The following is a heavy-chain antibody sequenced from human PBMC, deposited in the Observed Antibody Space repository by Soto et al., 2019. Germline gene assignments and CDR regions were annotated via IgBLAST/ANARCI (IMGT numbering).Heavy chain of an antibody. CDR3: ARVVAAADYYFDY. CDR1: GGSISSSNW. J-gene: IGHJ4*02. V-gene: IGHV4-4*02. CDR2: IYHSGST. Sequence: SETLSLTCAVSGGSISSSNWWSWVRQPPGKGLEWIGEIYHSGSTNYNPSLKSRVTISVDKSKNQFSLKLSSVTAADTAVYYCARVVAAADYYFDYWGQGTLVTVS. D-gene: IGHD6-13*01.